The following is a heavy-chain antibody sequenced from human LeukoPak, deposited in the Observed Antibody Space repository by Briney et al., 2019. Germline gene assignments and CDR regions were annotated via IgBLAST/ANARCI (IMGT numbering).Heavy chain of an antibody. J-gene: IGHJ4*02. CDR3: ARDDGIVATDIDY. CDR2: ISAYNGNT. CDR1: GYTFTSYG. V-gene: IGHV1-18*01. D-gene: IGHD5-12*01. Sequence: ASVKVSCKASGYTFTSYGISWVRQAPGQGLEWMGWISAYNGNTNYAQKLQGRVTMTTDTSTSTAYTELRSLRSDDTAVYYCARDDGIVATDIDYWGQGTLVTVSS.